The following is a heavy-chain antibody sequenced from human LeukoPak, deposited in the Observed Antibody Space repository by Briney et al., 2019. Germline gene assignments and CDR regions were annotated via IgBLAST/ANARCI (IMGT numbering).Heavy chain of an antibody. J-gene: IGHJ3*02. Sequence: GASVKVSCKASGYTFTSYDIYWVRQATGQGLEWMGWMNPNSGNTGYAQKFQGRVTITRYTSISTAYMELSSLRSEDTAVYYCASRSWDDAFDIWGQGTMVTVSS. V-gene: IGHV1-8*03. CDR1: GYTFTSYD. CDR3: ASRSWDDAFDI. D-gene: IGHD6-13*01. CDR2: MNPNSGNT.